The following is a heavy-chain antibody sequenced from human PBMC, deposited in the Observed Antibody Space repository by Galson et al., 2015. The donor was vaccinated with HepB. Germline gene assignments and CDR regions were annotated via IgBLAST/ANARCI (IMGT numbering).Heavy chain of an antibody. CDR1: GFTFRAYG. J-gene: IGHJ4*02. CDR3: AKDRDYYGLGYYFDD. D-gene: IGHD3-3*01. V-gene: IGHV3-30*18. CDR2: ISYDGSNK. Sequence: SLRLSCAASGFTFRAYGMRWVRQAPGQGLEWVAVISYDGSNKNYVDSVKGRFTVSRDNANNTLFLQMNSLRPEDTAVYYCAKDRDYYGLGYYFDDWGQGTLVTVSS.